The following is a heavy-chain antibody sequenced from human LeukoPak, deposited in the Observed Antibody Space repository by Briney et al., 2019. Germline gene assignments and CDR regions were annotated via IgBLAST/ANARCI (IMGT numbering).Heavy chain of an antibody. V-gene: IGHV3-30*03. CDR2: ISYDGSNK. J-gene: IGHJ4*02. CDR1: GFTFSSYW. Sequence: GGSLRLSCAASGFTFSSYWMSWVRQAPGKGLERVAVISYDGSNKYYADSVKGRFTISRDNSKNTLYLQMNSLRAEDTAVYYCARAYCDREGFDYWGQGTLVTVSS. CDR3: ARAYCDREGFDY. D-gene: IGHD3-22*01.